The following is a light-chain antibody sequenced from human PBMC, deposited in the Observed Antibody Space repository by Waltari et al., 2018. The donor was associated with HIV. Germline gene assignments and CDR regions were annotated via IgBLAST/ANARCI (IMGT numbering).Light chain of an antibody. CDR2: KDT. Sequence: SYELTQPPSVSVSPGQTARITCPGDALAKQYSSWYQQKPGQAPLLLIYKDTERPSGIPERFSGSSSGTTVTLTISGVQAEDEADYYCQSTDSSITYVVFGGGTKLTVL. V-gene: IGLV3-25*03. J-gene: IGLJ3*02. CDR3: QSTDSSITYVV. CDR1: ALAKQY.